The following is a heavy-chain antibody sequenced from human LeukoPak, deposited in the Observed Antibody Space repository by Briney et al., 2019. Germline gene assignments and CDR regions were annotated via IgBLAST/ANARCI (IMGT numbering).Heavy chain of an antibody. CDR1: GGSISSYY. D-gene: IGHD5-18*01. CDR2: IYYSGST. CDR3: ARARGHSYGLFDY. Sequence: SETLSLTCTVSGGSISSYYWSWIRQPPGKGLEWIGYIYYSGSTNYNPSLKSRVTISVDTSKNQFSLKLSSVTAADTAVYYCARARGHSYGLFDYWGQGTLVTVSS. V-gene: IGHV4-59*01. J-gene: IGHJ4*02.